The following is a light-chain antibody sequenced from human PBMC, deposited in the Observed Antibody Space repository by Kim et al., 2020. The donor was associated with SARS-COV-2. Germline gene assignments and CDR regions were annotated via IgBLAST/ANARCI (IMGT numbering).Light chain of an antibody. CDR3: RQYNNWSPFT. V-gene: IGKV3-15*01. CDR2: GAS. Sequence: VMTQSPVTLSLSPGERATLFCRASHSVSTNLAWYHQKPGHAPRLPIYGASTSTTGIPARISGSGSGTDFTLTITSLQSEDFGVYYCRQYNNWSPFTFGQGTKLEIK. CDR1: HSVSTN. J-gene: IGKJ2*01.